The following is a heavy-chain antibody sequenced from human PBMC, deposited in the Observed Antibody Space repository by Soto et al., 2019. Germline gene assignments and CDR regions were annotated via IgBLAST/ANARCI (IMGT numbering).Heavy chain of an antibody. CDR2: ISDYNGNT. CDR3: ARDQYYDILTGYSFSRFDY. D-gene: IGHD3-9*01. V-gene: IGHV1-18*04. J-gene: IGHJ4*02. CDR1: GYTFTSYG. Sequence: GASVKVSCKASGYTFTSYGISWVRQAPGQGLEWMGWISDYNGNTNYAQKLQGRVTMTTDTSTSTAYMELRSLRSDDTAVYYCARDQYYDILTGYSFSRFDYWGQGTLVTVSS.